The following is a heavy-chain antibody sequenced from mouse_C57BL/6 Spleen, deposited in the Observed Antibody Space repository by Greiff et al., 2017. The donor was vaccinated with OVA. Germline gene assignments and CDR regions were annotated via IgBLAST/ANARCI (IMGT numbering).Heavy chain of an antibody. D-gene: IGHD1-1*01. CDR1: GYTFTSYW. CDR3: ARSDYYYGTKGFAY. J-gene: IGHJ3*01. V-gene: IGHV1-64*01. Sequence: QVHVKQPGAELVKPGASVKLSCKASGYTFTSYWMHWVKQRPGQGLEWIGMIHPNSGSTNYNEKFKSKATLTVDKSSSTAYMQLSSLTSEDSAVYYCARSDYYYGTKGFAYWGQGTLVTVSA. CDR2: IHPNSGST.